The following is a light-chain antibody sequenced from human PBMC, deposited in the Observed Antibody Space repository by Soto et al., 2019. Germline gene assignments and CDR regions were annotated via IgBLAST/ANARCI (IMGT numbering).Light chain of an antibody. Sequence: IQMTQSPFSVSASVGDRVTITCRASQGISSWLVWYQQKPGKTPSLLIYKASNLQTGVPSRFSGSESGTDFTLTISSLQPEDFATYYCQQTSSFPLTFGGGTKVESK. CDR2: KAS. V-gene: IGKV1-12*01. J-gene: IGKJ4*01. CDR3: QQTSSFPLT. CDR1: QGISSW.